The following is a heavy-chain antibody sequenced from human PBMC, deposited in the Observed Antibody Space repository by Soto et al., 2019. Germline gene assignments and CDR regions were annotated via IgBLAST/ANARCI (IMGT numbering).Heavy chain of an antibody. CDR2: INAGSGNT. D-gene: IGHD3-3*02. J-gene: IGHJ3*02. CDR1: GYTFSTYT. CDR3: ARDTETLGPRANDALDI. V-gene: IGHV1-3*01. Sequence: VKVSCKAAGYTFSTYTMNWVRQAPGQSLEWMGWINAGSGNTKYSQNFQGRVSITRDTSASTVYMELTGLKSEDTAMYYCARDTETLGPRANDALDIWGQGTMVT.